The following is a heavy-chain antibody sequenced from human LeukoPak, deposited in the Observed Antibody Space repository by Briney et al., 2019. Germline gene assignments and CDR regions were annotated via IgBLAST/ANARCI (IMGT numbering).Heavy chain of an antibody. J-gene: IGHJ4*02. CDR2: ISGGGGST. CDR1: GFTFSSYG. D-gene: IGHD2-21*02. V-gene: IGHV3-23*01. CDR3: ARLAYCGGDCYSVLYYFDY. Sequence: GGSLRLPCAASGFTFSSYGMSWVRQAPGKGLEWVSAISGGGGSTYYADSVKGRFTISRDNSKNTLYLQMNSLRAEDTAVYYCARLAYCGGDCYSVLYYFDYWGQGTLVTVSS.